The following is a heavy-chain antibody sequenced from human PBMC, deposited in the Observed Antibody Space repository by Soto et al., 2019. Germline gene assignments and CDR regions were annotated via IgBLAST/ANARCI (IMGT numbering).Heavy chain of an antibody. CDR3: ARGGRWLQGNDY. V-gene: IGHV3-30-3*01. D-gene: IGHD6-19*01. CDR2: ISYDGSDR. Sequence: QVQLVESGGGVVQPGRSLRLSCAASGFIFSDYAMHWVRQAPGKGLEWVAVISYDGSDRFYADSVKGRFTISRDQSKKTLFLQMNSLRPEDTAVYYCARGGRWLQGNDYWGQGTLVTVSS. J-gene: IGHJ4*02. CDR1: GFIFSDYA.